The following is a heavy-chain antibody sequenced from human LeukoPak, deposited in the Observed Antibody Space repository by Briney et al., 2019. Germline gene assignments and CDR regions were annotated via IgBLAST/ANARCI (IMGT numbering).Heavy chain of an antibody. CDR1: GYTFITSG. J-gene: IGHJ4*02. CDR2: ISPFNGKT. CDR3: ARRYCTGGTCYEGDY. Sequence: GASVKVSCKASGYTFITSGITWVRQAPGHGLKWMGWISPFNGKTRFAEEFQDRLTMTTDTPTRTAYMVLRSLRSDDTAVYYCARRYCTGGTCYEGDYWGQGTLVTVSS. D-gene: IGHD2-15*01. V-gene: IGHV1-18*01.